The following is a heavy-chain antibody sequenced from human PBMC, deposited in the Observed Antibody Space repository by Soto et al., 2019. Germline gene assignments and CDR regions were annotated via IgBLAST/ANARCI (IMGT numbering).Heavy chain of an antibody. CDR2: INRSGTIA. CDR3: ARYHVVIDEINWFDP. CDR1: GFSFGDHG. J-gene: IGHJ5*02. D-gene: IGHD2-21*01. Sequence: GGSLRLSCAASGFSFGDHGMAWVRQAPGQGLQWVSVINRSGTIAFYADSVKGRFTISRDSSNSTVLQWSSLRASDTAIYYCARYHVVIDEINWFDPWGQGTQVTVSS. V-gene: IGHV3-23*01.